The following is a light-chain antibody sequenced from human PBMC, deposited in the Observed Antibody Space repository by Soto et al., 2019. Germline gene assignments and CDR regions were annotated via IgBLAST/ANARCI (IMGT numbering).Light chain of an antibody. V-gene: IGKV1-5*01. Sequence: DIQMTQSPSTLSASVGDRVTITCRASQSISSWLAWYQQKPGKAPKLLIYDASSLESGVPSRFSGSGSVTEFTLTISSLQPDDGATYYCQQYNSYPWTFGQVTKVEIK. CDR2: DAS. J-gene: IGKJ1*01. CDR1: QSISSW. CDR3: QQYNSYPWT.